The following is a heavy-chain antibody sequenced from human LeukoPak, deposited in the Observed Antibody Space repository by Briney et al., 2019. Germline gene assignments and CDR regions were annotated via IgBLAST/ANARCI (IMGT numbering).Heavy chain of an antibody. CDR3: ARLPTSGYDDYGAFDI. CDR2: IYPGDSDT. J-gene: IGHJ3*02. D-gene: IGHD4-17*01. Sequence: KRGESLKISCKGYGYSFSNYWIGWVRQMPGKGLEWMGIIYPGDSDTRYSPSFQGQVTISADKSISTAYLQWSSLKASDTAIYYCARLPTSGYDDYGAFDIWGQGTMVTVSS. CDR1: GYSFSNYW. V-gene: IGHV5-51*01.